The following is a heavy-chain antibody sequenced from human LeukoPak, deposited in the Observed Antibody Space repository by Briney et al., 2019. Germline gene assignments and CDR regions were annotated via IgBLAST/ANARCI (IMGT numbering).Heavy chain of an antibody. D-gene: IGHD3-22*01. CDR2: ISYDGSNK. V-gene: IGHV3-30-3*01. CDR1: GFTFSGYA. Sequence: PGRSLRLSCAASGFTFSGYAMHRVRQAPGKGLEWVAVISYDGSNKYYADSVKGRFTISRDNSKNTLYLQMNSLRAEDTAVYYCARDYYDSSGYYCPGYWGQGTLVTVSS. J-gene: IGHJ4*02. CDR3: ARDYYDSSGYYCPGY.